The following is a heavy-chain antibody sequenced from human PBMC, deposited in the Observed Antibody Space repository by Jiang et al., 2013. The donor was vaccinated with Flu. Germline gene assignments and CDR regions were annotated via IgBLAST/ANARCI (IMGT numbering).Heavy chain of an antibody. CDR1: GYTFTNYG. CDR3: ARDPGCGSTSCLTHFHY. J-gene: IGHJ4*02. Sequence: GAEVKKPGASVKVSCKASGYTFTNYGVSWVRQAPGQGLEWMGWISAYNGNTNYAQNLQGRVTMTTDTSTSTAYMELRSLRSDDTAVYYCARDPGCGSTSCLTHFHYWGQGALVTVSS. V-gene: IGHV1-18*01. CDR2: ISAYNGNT. D-gene: IGHD2-2*01.